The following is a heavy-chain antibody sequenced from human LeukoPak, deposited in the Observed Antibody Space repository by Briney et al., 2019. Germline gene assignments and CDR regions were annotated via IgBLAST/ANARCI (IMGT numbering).Heavy chain of an antibody. Sequence: GGSLRLSCAASGFTFNGYIMNWVRQAPGKGLEWVSYVSSSGTSIDYADSVKGRFTISRDNAKNSLHLQMNSLRAEDTALYYCARGEEAISTIYQCDNWGQGTLVTVSS. V-gene: IGHV3-48*01. CDR1: GFTFNGYI. CDR2: VSSSGTSI. J-gene: IGHJ4*03. CDR3: ARGEEAISTIYQCDN. D-gene: IGHD2-2*01.